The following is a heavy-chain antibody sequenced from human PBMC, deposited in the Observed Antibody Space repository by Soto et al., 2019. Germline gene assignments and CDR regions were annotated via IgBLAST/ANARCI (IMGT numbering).Heavy chain of an antibody. J-gene: IGHJ4*02. CDR1: GFTFSSYA. CDR3: ARLERGDYGDYFDY. Sequence: PGGSLRLSCAASGFTFSSYAMSWVRQAPGKGLEWVSSISSSSSYIYYADSVKGRFTIPRDNAKNSLYLQMNSLRAEDTAVYYCARLERGDYGDYFDYWGQGTLVTVSS. D-gene: IGHD4-17*01. V-gene: IGHV3-21*04. CDR2: ISSSSSYI.